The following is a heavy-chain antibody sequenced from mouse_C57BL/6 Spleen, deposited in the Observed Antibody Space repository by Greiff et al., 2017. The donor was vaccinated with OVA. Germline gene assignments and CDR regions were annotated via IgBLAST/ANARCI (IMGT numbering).Heavy chain of an antibody. CDR2: IDPEGGET. CDR3: AGLLPPVMDY. D-gene: IGHD2-3*01. V-gene: IGHV14-2*01. CDR1: GFNIKDYY. Sequence: VQLQQSGAELVKPGASVKLSCTASGFNIKDYYMPWVKQRTEKGLEWIGRIDPEGGETKYAPKFQGRATITADTSSNTAYLQLSSRTSEDTAFYYCAGLLPPVMDYWGQGTSVTVSS. J-gene: IGHJ4*01.